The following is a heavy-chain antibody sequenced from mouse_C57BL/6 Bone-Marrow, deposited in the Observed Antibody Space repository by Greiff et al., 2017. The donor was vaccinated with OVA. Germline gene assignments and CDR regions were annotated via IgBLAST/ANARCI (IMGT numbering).Heavy chain of an antibody. CDR3: ARDRVNYYGSSYGYFDY. D-gene: IGHD1-1*01. J-gene: IGHJ2*01. Sequence: EVKLVESGPGLVKPSQSLSLTCSVTGYSITSGYYWNWIRQFPGNKLEWMGYLSYDGSNNYNPSLKNRISITRDTSKNQFFLKLNSMTTEDTATYYCARDRVNYYGSSYGYFDYWGQGTTLTVSS. CDR1: GYSITSGYY. CDR2: LSYDGSN. V-gene: IGHV3-6*01.